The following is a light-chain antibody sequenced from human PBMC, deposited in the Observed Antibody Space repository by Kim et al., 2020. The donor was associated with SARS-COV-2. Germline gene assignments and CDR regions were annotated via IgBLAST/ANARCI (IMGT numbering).Light chain of an antibody. J-gene: IGKJ1*01. CDR2: KAS. V-gene: IGKV1-5*03. CDR1: QSINNL. Sequence: AALGDRVPINCRASQSINNLLAWFQQKPGKAPKLLIHKASTLLSAVPSRFSGSGSATEFTLTISSLQPDDFGTYYCQQYKTYPWTFGPGTKVDIK. CDR3: QQYKTYPWT.